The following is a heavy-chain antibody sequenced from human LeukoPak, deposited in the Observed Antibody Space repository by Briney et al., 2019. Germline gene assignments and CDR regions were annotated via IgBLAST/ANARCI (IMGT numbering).Heavy chain of an antibody. CDR2: IYSGGST. J-gene: IGHJ4*02. V-gene: IGHV3-53*01. CDR3: AREPSSGWYLGYFDY. Sequence: PGGSLRLSCAASGFTVSSNYMSWVRQAPGKGLEWVSVIYSGGSTYYADSVKGRFTISRDNSKNTLYLQMNSLRAEDTAVYYCAREPSSGWYLGYFDYWGQGTLVTVSS. D-gene: IGHD6-19*01. CDR1: GFTVSSNY.